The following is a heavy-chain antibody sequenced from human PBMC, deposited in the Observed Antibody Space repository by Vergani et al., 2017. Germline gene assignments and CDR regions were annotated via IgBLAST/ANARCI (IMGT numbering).Heavy chain of an antibody. Sequence: QVQLQESGPGLVKPSQTLSLTCTVSGGSISSGGYYWSWIRQHPGKGLEWNGYIYYSGSTYYNPSLKSRVTISVDTSKNQFSLKLSSVTAADTAVYYCARGIAAAGTWGFYYYYYMDVWGKGTTVTVSS. J-gene: IGHJ6*03. CDR2: IYYSGST. CDR3: ARGIAAAGTWGFYYYYYMDV. CDR1: GGSISSGGYY. D-gene: IGHD6-13*01. V-gene: IGHV4-31*03.